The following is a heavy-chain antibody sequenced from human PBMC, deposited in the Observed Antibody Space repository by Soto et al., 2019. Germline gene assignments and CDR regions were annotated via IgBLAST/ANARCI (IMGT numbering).Heavy chain of an antibody. Sequence: QVQLVESGGGVVQPGRSLRLSCEASGFTFSSYAMHWVRQAPGKGLEWVAVISYDGSNKYYADSVKGRFTIARDNSKNKPYLHMNSLRTADTAVYYCARPLWRDDYNWGYFDLWGRGTLVTVSS. CDR1: GFTFSSYA. D-gene: IGHD4-4*01. CDR3: ARPLWRDDYNWGYFDL. J-gene: IGHJ2*01. V-gene: IGHV3-30-3*01. CDR2: ISYDGSNK.